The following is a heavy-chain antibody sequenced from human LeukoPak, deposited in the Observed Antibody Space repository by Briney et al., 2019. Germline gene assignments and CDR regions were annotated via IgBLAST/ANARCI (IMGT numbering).Heavy chain of an antibody. J-gene: IGHJ3*02. V-gene: IGHV1-69*13. CDR3: ARVDISLGVGGAFDI. CDR1: GGTFSSYA. Sequence: SVKVSCKASGGTFSSYAISWVRQAPGQGLEWMGGIIPIFGTANYAQKFQGRVTITADESTSTAYMELSSLRSEDTAVYYCARVDISLGVGGAFDIWGQGTMVTVTS. CDR2: IIPIFGTA. D-gene: IGHD3-3*01.